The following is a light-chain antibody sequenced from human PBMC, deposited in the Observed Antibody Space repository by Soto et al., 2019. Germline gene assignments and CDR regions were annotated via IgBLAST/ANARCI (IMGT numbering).Light chain of an antibody. V-gene: IGLV1-40*01. Sequence: QAVVTQSPSVSGAPGQRVTISCTGDSSNIGAGYDVHWYQQRPGTAPKLLIYSNNNRPSGVPDRFSGSKSGTSASLAITGLRAEDEGDYYCQSYDSSLSASVFGGGTKLTVL. CDR3: QSYDSSLSASV. CDR2: SNN. J-gene: IGLJ3*02. CDR1: SSNIGAGYD.